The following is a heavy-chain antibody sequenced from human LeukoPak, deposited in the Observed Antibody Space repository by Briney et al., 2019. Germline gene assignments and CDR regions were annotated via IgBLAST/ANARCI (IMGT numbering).Heavy chain of an antibody. CDR2: ISSSSSYI. J-gene: IGHJ3*02. CDR3: ARDMSGDYYDTLSGDAFDI. D-gene: IGHD3-22*01. Sequence: SGGSLRLSCAASGFTFSSYSMNWVRQAPGKGLEWVSSISSSSSYIYYADSVKGRFTISRDNAKNSLYLQMNSLRAEDTAVYYCARDMSGDYYDTLSGDAFDIWGQGTMVTVSS. V-gene: IGHV3-21*01. CDR1: GFTFSSYS.